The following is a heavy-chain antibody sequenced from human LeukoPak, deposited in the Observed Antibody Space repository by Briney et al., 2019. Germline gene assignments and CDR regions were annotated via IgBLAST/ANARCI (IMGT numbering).Heavy chain of an antibody. CDR2: IKQDGSEK. V-gene: IGHV3-7*01. CDR1: GFIFSNYW. D-gene: IGHD1-26*01. J-gene: IGHJ4*02. CDR3: AGGGSYFGN. Sequence: GGSLRLSRAASGFIFSNYWMTWVRQAPGKGLEWVANIKQDGSEKYYVDSVKGRFTISRDNAKNSLYLQMNSLRAEDTAVYYCAGGGSYFGNWGQGTLVTVSS.